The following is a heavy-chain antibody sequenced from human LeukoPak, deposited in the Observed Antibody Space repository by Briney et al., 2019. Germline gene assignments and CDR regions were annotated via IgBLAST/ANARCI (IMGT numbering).Heavy chain of an antibody. CDR3: ATDFYDTT. Sequence: PGGSLRLSCAASGFTFSNAWMNWVRQAPGKGLEWVGRIRSNSDGGTIDYTAPVKGRFALSRDDSKNTLYLQMNSLQTEDTAVYYCATDFYDTTWGQGTLVTVSS. CDR1: GFTFSNAW. V-gene: IGHV3-15*07. CDR2: IRSNSDGGTI. J-gene: IGHJ5*02. D-gene: IGHD3-22*01.